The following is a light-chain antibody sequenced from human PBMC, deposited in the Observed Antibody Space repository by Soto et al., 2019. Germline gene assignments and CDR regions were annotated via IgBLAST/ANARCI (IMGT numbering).Light chain of an antibody. CDR1: SSNIGAGYD. CDR2: GNN. CDR3: QYYYSSLSGSYV. Sequence: QSVLTQPPSVSGAPGQRVTISCTGSSSNIGAGYDVHWYQRLPGTAPKVLIYGNNNRPSGVPDRFSGSKSGTSASLAITGLQADDEADYYCQYYYSSLSGSYVFGTGTKLTVL. J-gene: IGLJ1*01. V-gene: IGLV1-40*01.